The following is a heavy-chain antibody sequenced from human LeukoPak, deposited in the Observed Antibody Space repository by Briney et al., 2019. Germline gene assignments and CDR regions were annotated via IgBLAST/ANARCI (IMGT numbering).Heavy chain of an antibody. CDR2: IWYDGSNK. Sequence: GGSLRLSCAASGFTFSSYGMHWVRQAPGKGLEWVAVIWYDGSNKYYADSVKGRFTISRDNSKNTLYLQMSSLRAEDTAVYYCARDRVAVAGRDAFDIWGHGTMVTVSS. CDR3: ARDRVAVAGRDAFDI. D-gene: IGHD6-19*01. J-gene: IGHJ3*02. V-gene: IGHV3-33*01. CDR1: GFTFSSYG.